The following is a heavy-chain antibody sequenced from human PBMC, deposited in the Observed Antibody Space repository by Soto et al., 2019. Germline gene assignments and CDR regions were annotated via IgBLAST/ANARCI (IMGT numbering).Heavy chain of an antibody. Sequence: ASVKVSCKASGYTFTGYYMHWVRQAPGQGLEWMGWINPNSGGTNYAQKFQGWVTMTRDTSISTAYMELSRLRSDDTAVYYCARAASIAASEAYNWFDPWAQGTLLTAPQ. CDR3: ARAASIAASEAYNWFDP. CDR1: GYTFTGYY. V-gene: IGHV1-2*04. J-gene: IGHJ5*02. CDR2: INPNSGGT. D-gene: IGHD6-6*01.